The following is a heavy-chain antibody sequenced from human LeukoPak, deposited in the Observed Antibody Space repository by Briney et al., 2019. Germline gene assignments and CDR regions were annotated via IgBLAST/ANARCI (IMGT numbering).Heavy chain of an antibody. CDR3: AKGYGYSSSWTSDYYFYGLDV. D-gene: IGHD6-13*01. V-gene: IGHV3-23*01. CDR1: GFTFRSYA. CDR2: ISDSDSGT. J-gene: IGHJ6*02. Sequence: GGSLRLSCAASGFTFRSYAMSWVRQAPGKGLEWVSAISDSDSGTYYADSVKGRFTISRDNSKNTLYLQMNSLRAEDTALYYCAKGYGYSSSWTSDYYFYGLDVWGQGTTVTVSS.